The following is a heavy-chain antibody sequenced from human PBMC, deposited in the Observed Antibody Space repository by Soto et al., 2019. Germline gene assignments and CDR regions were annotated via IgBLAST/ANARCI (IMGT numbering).Heavy chain of an antibody. V-gene: IGHV1-3*01. CDR3: VRRHVSATGIDWFDP. D-gene: IGHD6-13*01. CDR1: GYTFTSYG. J-gene: IGHJ5*02. CDR2: LNAANGDT. Sequence: GSVKVSCKASGYTFTSYGIHWVRQAPGQRLEWMGWLNAANGDTKYSPKFQGRVTITRDTSASTAYMELTSLRSEDTAVYYCVRRHVSATGIDWFDPWGQGTLVTVSS.